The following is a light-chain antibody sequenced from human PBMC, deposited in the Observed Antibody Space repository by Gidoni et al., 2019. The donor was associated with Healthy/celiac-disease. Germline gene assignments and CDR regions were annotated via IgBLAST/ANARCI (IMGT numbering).Light chain of an antibody. V-gene: IGKV1-39*01. J-gene: IGKJ2*03. CDR2: AAS. Sequence: DIQMTQSPTSLSASVGDRVTITCRASQSISSCLNWYQQKPGKAPKLLIYAASSLQRGGPSRFSGSGSGTDFTLTISSLQPEDFATYYCQQSYSTPNRFGQGTKLEIK. CDR1: QSISSC. CDR3: QQSYSTPNR.